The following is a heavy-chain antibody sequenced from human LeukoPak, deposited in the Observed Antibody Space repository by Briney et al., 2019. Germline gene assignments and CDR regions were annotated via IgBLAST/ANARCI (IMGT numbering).Heavy chain of an antibody. CDR1: GFTFNNYA. CDR2: ISGSGGGT. CDR3: AKDLHEYYFDY. Sequence: PGVSLRLSCAASGFTFNNYALNWVRQAPGKGLEGVSSISGSGGGTYYADSVKGRFTISRDNSRNMLYLQMNSLRAEDTAVYYCAKDLHEYYFDYWGQGSLVTVSS. J-gene: IGHJ4*02. V-gene: IGHV3-23*01.